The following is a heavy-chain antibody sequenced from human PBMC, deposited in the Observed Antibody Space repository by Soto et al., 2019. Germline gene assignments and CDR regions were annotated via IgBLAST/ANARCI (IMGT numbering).Heavy chain of an antibody. V-gene: IGHV3-33*01. J-gene: IGHJ3*02. CDR3: ARANILTYAFDI. Sequence: QVQLVESGGGVVQPGRSLRLSCAASGFTFSSYGMHWVRQAPGKGPEWVALIWSDGSSKYYADSVKGRFTISRDNSKNTLYLQMNSLRAEDTAVYYCARANILTYAFDIWGQGTMVTVSS. CDR1: GFTFSSYG. CDR2: IWSDGSSK. D-gene: IGHD3-9*01.